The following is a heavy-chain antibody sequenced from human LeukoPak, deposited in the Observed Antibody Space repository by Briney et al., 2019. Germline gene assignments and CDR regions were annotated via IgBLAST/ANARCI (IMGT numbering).Heavy chain of an antibody. V-gene: IGHV3-7*03. CDR2: IKQDGSEK. Sequence: GGSLRLSCAASGFDFSNYWMYWVRQAPGKGLEWVANIKQDGSEKYYVDSVRGRFTISRDNAKNSLSMQMNSLRAEDTAVYYCASNYGGWGQGTLVTVSS. CDR3: ASNYGG. CDR1: GFDFSNYW. D-gene: IGHD4-11*01. J-gene: IGHJ4*02.